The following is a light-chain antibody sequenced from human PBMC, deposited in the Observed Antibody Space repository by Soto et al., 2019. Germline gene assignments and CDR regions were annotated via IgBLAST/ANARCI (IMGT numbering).Light chain of an antibody. CDR1: KSVSSY. CDR3: QQRSNWPPRLT. CDR2: DAY. J-gene: IGKJ4*01. V-gene: IGKV3-11*01. Sequence: EIVLTPSPATLSLSPGERATLSCRASKSVSSYLAWYQQKHGQAPRLLIYDAYNGATSIPARFSGSWFGTDFPLTISSLEPEDFAVYYCQQRSNWPPRLTFGGGTQVDIK.